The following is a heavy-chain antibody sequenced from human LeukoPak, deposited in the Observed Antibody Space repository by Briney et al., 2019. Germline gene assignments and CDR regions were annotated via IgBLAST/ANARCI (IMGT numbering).Heavy chain of an antibody. CDR2: ISSSSSYI. D-gene: IGHD3-16*01. J-gene: IGHJ4*02. CDR3: ASVMITFGGVTTTVY. CDR1: GFTFSSYS. Sequence: GGSLRLSCAASGFTFSSYSMTWVRQAPGKGLEWVSSISSSSSYIYYADSVKGRLTISRDNAKNSLYLQMNSLRAEDTAVYYCASVMITFGGVTTTVYWGQGTLVTVSS. V-gene: IGHV3-21*01.